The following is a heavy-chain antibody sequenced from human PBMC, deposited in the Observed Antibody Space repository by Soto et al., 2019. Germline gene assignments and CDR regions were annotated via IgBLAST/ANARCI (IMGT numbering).Heavy chain of an antibody. CDR3: ARDPYCISTSCYSYYYGMDV. V-gene: IGHV3-30-3*01. J-gene: IGHJ6*02. D-gene: IGHD2-2*01. CDR1: GFTFSSYA. CDR2: ISYDGSDK. Sequence: GGSLRLSCAASGFTFSSYAMHWVRQAPGKGLEWVALISYDGSDKDYADSVKGRFTISRDNSRNTLFLQMNSLRAEDTAVYYCARDPYCISTSCYSYYYGMDVWGQGTTVTVSS.